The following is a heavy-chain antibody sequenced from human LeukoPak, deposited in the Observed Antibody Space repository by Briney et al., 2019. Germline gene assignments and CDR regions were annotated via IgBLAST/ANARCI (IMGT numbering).Heavy chain of an antibody. Sequence: GGSLRLSCAASGFTFRTYGMHWVRQAPGKGLEWVAVISYDGSNKYYADSVKGRFTISRDNSKNTLYLQMNSLRAEDTAVYYCARDRDTAMDYWGQGTLVTVSS. CDR1: GFTFRTYG. J-gene: IGHJ4*02. CDR3: ARDRDTAMDY. V-gene: IGHV3-30*03. CDR2: ISYDGSNK. D-gene: IGHD5-18*01.